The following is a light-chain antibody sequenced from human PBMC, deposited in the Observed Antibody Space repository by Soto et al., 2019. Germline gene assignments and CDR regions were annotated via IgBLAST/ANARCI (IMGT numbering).Light chain of an antibody. CDR2: EVS. V-gene: IGLV2-14*01. Sequence: QSVLTQPACVSGSPGQSTTISCTGTSSDVGGYNYVSWYQQHPGKAPKLMIYEVSNRPSGVSNRFSGSKSGNTASLTISGLQAEDEADYYCSSYTSSSTWVFGGGTQLTVL. CDR1: SSDVGGYNY. J-gene: IGLJ3*02. CDR3: SSYTSSSTWV.